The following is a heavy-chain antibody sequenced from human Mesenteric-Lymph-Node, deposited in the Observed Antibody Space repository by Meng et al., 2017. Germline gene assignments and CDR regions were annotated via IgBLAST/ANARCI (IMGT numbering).Heavy chain of an antibody. D-gene: IGHD1-20*01. Sequence: VQWRGPELGLWEASGTPSVHWARSGGSTGGWNGWGCVRQPPGKGREGLGGIDHSGSTKYNPSLKSRVTISVDKSKNQFTLRLRSVTDPDTAVYYCASYGPCFGNNCPLSSFDHWGQGTLVTVSS. V-gene: IGHV4-4*02. CDR3: ASYGPCFGNNCPLSSFDH. CDR1: GGSTGGWNG. J-gene: IGHJ4*02. CDR2: IDHSGST.